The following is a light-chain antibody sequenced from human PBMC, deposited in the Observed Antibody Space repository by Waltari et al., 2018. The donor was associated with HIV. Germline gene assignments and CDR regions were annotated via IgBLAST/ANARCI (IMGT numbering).Light chain of an antibody. V-gene: IGKV3-20*01. Sequence: EIVLTQSPGTLSLSPGERATLSCRASQSVSSSYLAWYQQKPGQAPRLLIYGASTRATGIPDRFSGSGSGTDFTLNINRLEAEDFAVYYCQQYGSTPPMFTFGQGTKLEIK. CDR1: QSVSSSY. J-gene: IGKJ2*01. CDR3: QQYGSTPPMFT. CDR2: GAS.